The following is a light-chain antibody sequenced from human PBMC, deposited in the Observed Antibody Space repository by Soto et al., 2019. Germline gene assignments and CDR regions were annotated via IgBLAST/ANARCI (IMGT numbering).Light chain of an antibody. J-gene: IGLJ1*01. CDR3: FSYTSSGTYV. Sequence: QSVLTEPASVSGSPGQSITISCTGTSSDFGNYKYVSWYQQHPGKAPKLMIYEVSNRPSGVSNRFSGSKSGNTASLTISGLQAEDETDYYCFSYTSSGTYVFGNGTKVTVL. CDR2: EVS. CDR1: SSDFGNYKY. V-gene: IGLV2-14*01.